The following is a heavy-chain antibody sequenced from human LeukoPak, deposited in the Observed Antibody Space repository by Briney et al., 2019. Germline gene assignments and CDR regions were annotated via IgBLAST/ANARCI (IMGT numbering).Heavy chain of an antibody. V-gene: IGHV3-66*01. CDR3: ARAAIAAAGRIS. CDR1: GFTVSSNY. Sequence: GGSLRLSCAASGFTVSSNYMSWVRQAPGKGLEWVSVIYSGGSTYYADSVKGRFTISRDNSKNTLYLQMNSLRAEDTAVYYCARAAIAAAGRISWGQGTLVTVSP. J-gene: IGHJ5*02. CDR2: IYSGGST. D-gene: IGHD6-13*01.